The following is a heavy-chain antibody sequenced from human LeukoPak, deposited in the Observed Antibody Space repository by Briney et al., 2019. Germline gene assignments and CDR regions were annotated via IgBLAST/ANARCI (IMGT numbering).Heavy chain of an antibody. V-gene: IGHV4-34*01. CDR2: INHSGST. CDR3: ARRSQYNRFDP. J-gene: IGHJ5*02. CDR1: GGSFSGYY. Sequence: SETLSLTCAVYGGSFSGYYWSWIRQPPGKGLEWIGEINHSGSTNYNPSLKSRVTISVDTSKNQFSLKLSSVTAADTAVYYCARRSQYNRFDPWGQGTLVTVSS.